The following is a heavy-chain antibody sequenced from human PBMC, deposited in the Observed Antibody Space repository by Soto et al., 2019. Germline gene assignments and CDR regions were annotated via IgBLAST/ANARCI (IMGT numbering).Heavy chain of an antibody. CDR1: RYTFSSYA. J-gene: IGHJ5*02. V-gene: IGHV1-3*01. D-gene: IGHD3-10*01. CDR3: ARGRVVRGGDNWFDP. CDR2: INAGNGNT. Sequence: ASVKVSSKASRYTFSSYAMHCVRQAPGQRLEWMGWINAGNGNTKYSQKFQGRVTITRDTSASTAYMELSSLRPEHTAVYYCARGRVVRGGDNWFDPWGQGTLVTVFS.